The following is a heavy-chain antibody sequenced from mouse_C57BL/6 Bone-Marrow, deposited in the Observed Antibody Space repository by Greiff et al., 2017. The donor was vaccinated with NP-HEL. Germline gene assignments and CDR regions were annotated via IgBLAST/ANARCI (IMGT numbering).Heavy chain of an antibody. CDR3: ARPFYGSSPAWFAY. Sequence: QVQLQQPGAELVKPGASVKLSCKASGYTFTSYWMHWVKQRPGRGLEWIGRIDPNSGGTKYNEKFKSKATLTVDKPSSTAYMQRSSLTSEDSAVYYWARPFYGSSPAWFAYWGQGTLVTVSA. J-gene: IGHJ3*01. D-gene: IGHD1-1*01. CDR1: GYTFTSYW. CDR2: IDPNSGGT. V-gene: IGHV1-72*01.